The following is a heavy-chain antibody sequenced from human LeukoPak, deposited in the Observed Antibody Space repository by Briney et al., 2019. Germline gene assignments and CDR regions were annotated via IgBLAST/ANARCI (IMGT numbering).Heavy chain of an antibody. Sequence: GASVRVSCKASGGTFSSYAISWVRQAPGQGLEWMGGIIPIFGTANYALKFQGRVTITTDESTSTAYMELSSLRSEDTAVYYCNYGAAADFDYWGRGTLVTVSS. CDR2: IIPIFGTA. V-gene: IGHV1-69*05. D-gene: IGHD6-13*01. CDR1: GGTFSSYA. CDR3: NYGAAADFDY. J-gene: IGHJ4*02.